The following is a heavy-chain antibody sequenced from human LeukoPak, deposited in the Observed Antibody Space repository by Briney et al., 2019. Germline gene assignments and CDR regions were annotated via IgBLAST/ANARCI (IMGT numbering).Heavy chain of an antibody. D-gene: IGHD2/OR15-2a*01. Sequence: SETLSLTCVVSGASVSTSHWNWIRQLPGKGLEWIGCLSYTGKTDYNPTLTSRVTISLGTSKNQVSLKLRSVTAADTAVYYCSEGYFEPFAHWGQGTLVTVSS. CDR3: SEGYFEPFAH. J-gene: IGHJ4*02. V-gene: IGHV4-59*02. CDR2: LSYTGKT. CDR1: GASVSTSH.